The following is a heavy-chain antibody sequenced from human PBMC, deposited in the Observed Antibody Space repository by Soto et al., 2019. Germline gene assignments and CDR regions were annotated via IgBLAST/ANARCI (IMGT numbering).Heavy chain of an antibody. CDR2: IYPGDSDT. V-gene: IGHV5-51*01. CDR3: ARLNYDILTGYYTNWFDP. Sequence: PGESLKISCXGSGYSFTSYWIGWVRQMPGKGLEWMGIIYPGDSDTRYSPSFQGQVTISADKSISTAYLQWSSLKASDTAMYYCARLNYDILTGYYTNWFDPWGQGTLVTVSS. CDR1: GYSFTSYW. D-gene: IGHD3-9*01. J-gene: IGHJ5*02.